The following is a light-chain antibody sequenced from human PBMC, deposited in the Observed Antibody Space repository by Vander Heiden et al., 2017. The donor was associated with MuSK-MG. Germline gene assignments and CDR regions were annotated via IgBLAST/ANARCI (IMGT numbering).Light chain of an antibody. CDR3: MQGIQPLT. Sequence: DIVMTQSPLSLPVPPGEPASISCRSSQSLLHSNGYNYLDWYLQKPGQSPQLLIYLGSNRACGVPDMFSGSGSGTYVILNSSRVEAEDVGVYYCMQGIQPLTFGQGTKVEIK. V-gene: IGKV2-28*01. CDR1: QSLLHSNGYNY. CDR2: LGS. J-gene: IGKJ2*01.